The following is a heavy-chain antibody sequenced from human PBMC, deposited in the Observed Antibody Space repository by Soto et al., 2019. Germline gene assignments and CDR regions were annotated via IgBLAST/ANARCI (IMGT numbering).Heavy chain of an antibody. CDR3: ARSLGVAAAGARGDYYGMDV. J-gene: IGHJ6*02. Sequence: GASVKVSCKASGYTFTYRYVHWVRQAPGQALEWMGWITPFNGNTNYAQKFQDRVTITRDRSMSTAYMELSSLRSEDTAMYHCARSLGVAAAGARGDYYGMDVWGQGTTVTVSS. CDR1: GYTFTYRY. D-gene: IGHD6-13*01. CDR2: ITPFNGNT. V-gene: IGHV1-45*02.